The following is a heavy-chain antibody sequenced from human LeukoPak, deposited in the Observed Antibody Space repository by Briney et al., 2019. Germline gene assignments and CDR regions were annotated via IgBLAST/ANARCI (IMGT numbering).Heavy chain of an antibody. Sequence: SETLSLTCAVYGGSFSGYYWSWIRQPPGKGLEWIGEINHSGSTNYNPSLKSRVTISVDTSKNQFSLKLSSVTAADTAVYYCARGPGVFVVVVAAYDYWGQGTLVTVSS. CDR2: INHSGST. V-gene: IGHV4-34*01. D-gene: IGHD2-15*01. CDR3: ARGPGVFVVVVAAYDY. CDR1: GGSFSGYY. J-gene: IGHJ4*02.